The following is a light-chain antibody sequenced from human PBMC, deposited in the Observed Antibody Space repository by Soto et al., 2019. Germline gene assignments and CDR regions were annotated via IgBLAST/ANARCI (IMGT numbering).Light chain of an antibody. J-gene: IGKJ4*01. CDR1: QTVRNNY. CDR2: DAS. V-gene: IGKV3-20*01. Sequence: EFVLTQSAVTLSLSPCERSILSFRASQTVRNNYLAWYQQKPGQAPRLLIYDASSRATGIPDRFSGGGSGTDFTLTISRLEPEDFAVYYCQQFSSYPLTFGGGTKVDIK. CDR3: QQFSSYPLT.